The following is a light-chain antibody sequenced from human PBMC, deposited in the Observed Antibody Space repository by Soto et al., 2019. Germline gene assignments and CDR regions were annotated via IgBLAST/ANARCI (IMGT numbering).Light chain of an antibody. CDR2: KAS. CDR3: QQYNSYTWT. CDR1: QTISSW. J-gene: IGKJ1*01. V-gene: IGKV1-5*03. Sequence: DIQMTQSPSTLSASVGDRVTITCRASQTISSWLAWYQQKPGKAPKLLIYKASTLERGVPSRFSGSGSGTEFTLTISSLQPDDFATYYCQQYNSYTWTFGQGTKVDI.